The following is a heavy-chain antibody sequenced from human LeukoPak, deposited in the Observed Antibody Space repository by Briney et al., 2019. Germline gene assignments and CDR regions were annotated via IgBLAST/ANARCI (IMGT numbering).Heavy chain of an antibody. D-gene: IGHD3-22*01. J-gene: IGHJ4*02. Sequence: GGSLRLSCAASGFTFSSYWMSWFRQAPGKGLEWVGFIRSKAYGGTTEYAASVKGRFTISRDDSKSIAYLQMNSLKTEDTAVYYCTRDGPKGGYYYDSSGYFTFDYWGQGTLVTVSS. CDR1: GFTFSSYW. V-gene: IGHV3-49*03. CDR3: TRDGPKGGYYYDSSGYFTFDY. CDR2: IRSKAYGGTT.